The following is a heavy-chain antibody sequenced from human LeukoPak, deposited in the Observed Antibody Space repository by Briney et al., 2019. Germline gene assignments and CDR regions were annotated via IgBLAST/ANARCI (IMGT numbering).Heavy chain of an antibody. CDR1: GGSFSGYY. V-gene: IGHV4-34*01. Sequence: PSETLSLTCAVYGGSFSGYYWSWIRQPPGKGLEWIGEINHSGSTNYNPSLKSRVTISVDTSKNQFSLKLSSVTAADTAVYYCARWGAYCSSTSCPHNWFDPWGQGTLVTVSS. CDR2: INHSGST. J-gene: IGHJ5*02. D-gene: IGHD2-2*01. CDR3: ARWGAYCSSTSCPHNWFDP.